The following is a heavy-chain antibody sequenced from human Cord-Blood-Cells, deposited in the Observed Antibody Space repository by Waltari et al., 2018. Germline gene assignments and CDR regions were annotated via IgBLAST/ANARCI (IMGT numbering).Heavy chain of an antibody. J-gene: IGHJ4*02. V-gene: IGHV4-38-2*02. D-gene: IGHD3-10*01. CDR2: IYHSGAT. CDR1: GYSISSGYY. CDR3: ASGSMVRGVIIDY. Sequence: QVQLQESGPGLVKPSETLSLTCTVSGYSISSGYYWGWIRQPPGKGLEWIGSIYHSGATYYSPSLKSLVTISVDTSKNQFSLKLSSVTAADTAVYYCASGSMVRGVIIDYWGQGTLVTVSS.